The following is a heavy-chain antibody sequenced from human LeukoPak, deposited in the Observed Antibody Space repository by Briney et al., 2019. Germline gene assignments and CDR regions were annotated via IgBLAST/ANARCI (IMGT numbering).Heavy chain of an antibody. Sequence: GGSLRLSCAASGFTFSSYAMSWVRQAPGKGLEWVSAISGSGGSTYYADSVKGRFTISRDNSKNTLYLQMNSLRAEDTAVYYCAKTHDYGGNSGPDYWGQGTLVTVSS. J-gene: IGHJ4*02. D-gene: IGHD4-23*01. V-gene: IGHV3-23*01. CDR2: ISGSGGST. CDR1: GFTFSSYA. CDR3: AKTHDYGGNSGPDY.